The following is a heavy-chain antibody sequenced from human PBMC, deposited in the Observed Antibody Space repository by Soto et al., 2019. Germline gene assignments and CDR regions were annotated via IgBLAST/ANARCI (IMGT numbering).Heavy chain of an antibody. Sequence: EVQLVELGGGLVQPGGSLRLSCAASGFTLSSYSMHWVRQAPGKGLEWVSYISGSGGTIYYADSVKGRFTISRDNAKNSLSVQMNSLRDEDTAVYFCARETGLRSSGWSYYFDFWGQGTLVTVSS. CDR3: ARETGLRSSGWSYYFDF. V-gene: IGHV3-48*02. CDR2: ISGSGGTI. D-gene: IGHD6-19*01. J-gene: IGHJ4*02. CDR1: GFTLSSYS.